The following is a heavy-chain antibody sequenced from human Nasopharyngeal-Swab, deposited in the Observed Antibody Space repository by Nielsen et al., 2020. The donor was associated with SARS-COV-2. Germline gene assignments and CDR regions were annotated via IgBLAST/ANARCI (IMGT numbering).Heavy chain of an antibody. CDR1: GYTFTSNV. V-gene: IGHV7-4-1*02. CDR2: ISTKTGAP. J-gene: IGHJ4*02. CDR3: AREKQEYANIWIDY. Sequence: ASVKVSCKASGYTFTSNVLNWVRQAPGQGPEYIGWISTKTGAPTYAQAFTGRFVISLDISVSTTYLQISSLKADDTAVYYCAREKQEYANIWIDYWGQGTKVIVSS. D-gene: IGHD1-1*01.